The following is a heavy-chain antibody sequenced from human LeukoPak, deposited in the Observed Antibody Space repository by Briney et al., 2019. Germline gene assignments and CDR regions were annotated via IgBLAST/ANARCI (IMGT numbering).Heavy chain of an antibody. CDR2: IRYDGSNK. V-gene: IGHV3-30*02. J-gene: IGHJ4*02. Sequence: GGSLRLSCAASGFTFSSYGMHWVRQAPGKGLEWVAFIRYDGSNKYYADSVKGRSTISRDNSKNTLYLQMNSLRAEDTAVYYCAKDLWSGYFRFDYWGQGTQVTVSS. CDR1: GFTFSSYG. D-gene: IGHD3-3*01. CDR3: AKDLWSGYFRFDY.